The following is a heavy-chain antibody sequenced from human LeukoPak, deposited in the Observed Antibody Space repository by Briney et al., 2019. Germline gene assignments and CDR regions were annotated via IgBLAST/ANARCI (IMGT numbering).Heavy chain of an antibody. CDR3: ARDSHRTSDDAFDI. CDR2: IWYDGSNK. V-gene: IGHV3-33*01. D-gene: IGHD2-2*01. J-gene: IGHJ3*02. Sequence: GRSLRLSCAAPGFTFSSYGMHWVRQAPGKGLEWVAVIWYDGSNKYYADSVKGRFTISRDNSKNTLYLQMNSLRAEDTAVYYCARDSHRTSDDAFDIWGQGTMVTVSS. CDR1: GFTFSSYG.